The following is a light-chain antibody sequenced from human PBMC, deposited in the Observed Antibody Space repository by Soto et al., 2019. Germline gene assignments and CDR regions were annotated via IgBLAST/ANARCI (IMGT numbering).Light chain of an antibody. CDR2: DVS. V-gene: IGLV2-14*01. J-gene: IGLJ1*01. CDR1: RSDVGGYNY. CDR3: SSYTSSSTLLYV. Sequence: QSALTQPASVSGSPGQSITISCTGTRSDVGGYNYVSWYQQHPGKAPKLMFYDVSNRPSGVSNRFSGSKSGNTASLTISGLQAEDEADYYGSSYTSSSTLLYVFGTGTKLTVL.